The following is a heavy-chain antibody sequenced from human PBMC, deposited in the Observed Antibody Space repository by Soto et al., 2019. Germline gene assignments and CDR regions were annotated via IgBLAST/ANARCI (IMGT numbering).Heavy chain of an antibody. CDR1: GFTFSIFD. D-gene: IGHD2-21*02. J-gene: IGHJ4*02. CDR3: AKSSSDSLTSFDY. V-gene: IGHV3-13*05. Sequence: LRLSCAASGFTFSIFDMHWVRQAPGKGLEWVSAIGAAGDPYYTGSVKGRFAISRENAKNSLYLQMNSLRAGDTAVYYCAKSSSDSLTSFDYWGQGTLVTVSS. CDR2: IGAAGDP.